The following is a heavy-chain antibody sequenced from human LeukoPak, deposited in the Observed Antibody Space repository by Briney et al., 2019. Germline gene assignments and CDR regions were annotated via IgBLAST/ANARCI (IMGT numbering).Heavy chain of an antibody. V-gene: IGHV5-51*01. J-gene: IGHJ4*02. CDR1: GYSFTSYW. Sequence: GESLKISCKGSGYSFTSYWIGWVRLKPGKGLEWMGIIFPGDSDTRYSPSFQGQVTISADKSISTAYLQWSSLKASDTAMYYCARRLTYDSRAYYCLDYWGQGTLVTVSS. D-gene: IGHD3-22*01. CDR2: IFPGDSDT. CDR3: ARRLTYDSRAYYCLDY.